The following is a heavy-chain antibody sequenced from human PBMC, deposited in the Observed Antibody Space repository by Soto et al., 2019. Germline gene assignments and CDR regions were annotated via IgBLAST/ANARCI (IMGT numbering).Heavy chain of an antibody. D-gene: IGHD6-19*01. V-gene: IGHV4-39*01. CDR2: IYYSGST. Sequence: SETLSLTCTVSGGSISSSSYYWGWIRQPPGKGLEWIGSIYYSGSTYYNPSLKSRVTISVDTSKNQFSLKLSSVTAADTAVYYCARQGSGWLIDYWGQGTLVTVSS. CDR3: ARQGSGWLIDY. CDR1: GGSISSSSYY. J-gene: IGHJ4*02.